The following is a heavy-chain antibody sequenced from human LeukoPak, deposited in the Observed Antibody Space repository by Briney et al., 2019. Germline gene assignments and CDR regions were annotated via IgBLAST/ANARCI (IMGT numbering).Heavy chain of an antibody. J-gene: IGHJ5*02. CDR3: ARVDYDFWSGYLNWFDP. D-gene: IGHD3-3*01. CDR1: GGSISSHY. V-gene: IGHV4-59*11. Sequence: SETLSLTCTVSGGSISSHYWSWVRQPPGKGLEWIGYIYYSGSTNYNPSFKSRVTISVDTSKNQFSLKLSSVTAADTAVYYCARVDYDFWSGYLNWFDPWGQGTLVTVSS. CDR2: IYYSGST.